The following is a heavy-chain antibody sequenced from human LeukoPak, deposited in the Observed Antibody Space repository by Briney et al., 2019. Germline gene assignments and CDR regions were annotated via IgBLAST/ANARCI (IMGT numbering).Heavy chain of an antibody. V-gene: IGHV3-21*01. D-gene: IGHD4-11*01. Sequence: PGGSLRLSCAASGFTFSRYSMNWVREAPGKGLEWVSSISSSSSYIYYADSVKGRFTISRDNAKNSLYLQMNSLRAEDTAVYYCARDPVWTVTIAYWGQGTLVSVSS. CDR2: ISSSSSYI. J-gene: IGHJ4*02. CDR3: ARDPVWTVTIAY. CDR1: GFTFSRYS.